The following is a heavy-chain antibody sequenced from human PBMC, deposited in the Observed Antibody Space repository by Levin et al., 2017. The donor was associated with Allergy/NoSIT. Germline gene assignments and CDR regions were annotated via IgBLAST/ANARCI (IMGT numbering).Heavy chain of an antibody. CDR1: GGSFRGYY. V-gene: IGHV4-34*01. CDR2: INHSGST. Sequence: SPTLSLTCAVYGGSFRGYYWSWIRQPPGKGLEWIGEINHSGSTNYNPSLKSRVTISVDTSKNQFSLKLSSVTAADTAVYYCASLLQYYYDSSGYYGMDVWGQGTTVTVSS. CDR3: ASLLQYYYDSSGYYGMDV. J-gene: IGHJ6*02. D-gene: IGHD3-22*01.